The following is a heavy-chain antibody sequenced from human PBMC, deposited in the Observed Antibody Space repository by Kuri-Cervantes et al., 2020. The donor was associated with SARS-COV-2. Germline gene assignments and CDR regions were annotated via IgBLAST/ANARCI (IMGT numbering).Heavy chain of an antibody. CDR2: ISGSGGST. CDR1: GFTFSSYA. Sequence: GESLKISCAASGFTFSSYAMSWVRQAPGKGLEWVSAISGSGGSTYYADSVKGRFTVSRDDSQNVFYLQMNSLRAEDTAVYYCARILMVYSFDHWGQGTLVTVSS. D-gene: IGHD2-8*01. J-gene: IGHJ4*02. V-gene: IGHV3-23*01. CDR3: ARILMVYSFDH.